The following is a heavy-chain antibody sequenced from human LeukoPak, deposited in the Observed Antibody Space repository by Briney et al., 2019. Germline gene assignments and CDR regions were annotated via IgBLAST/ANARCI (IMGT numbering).Heavy chain of an antibody. D-gene: IGHD6-25*01. Sequence: GESLKISCKGSGYSFTGNWIGWVRQMPGKGLEWMGIIYPGDSDTRYSPSFQGHVTISADKSISTAYLHWSSLKSSDTAMYYFARSTAATSVDYWGQGNLGTASS. CDR2: IYPGDSDT. CDR3: ARSTAATSVDY. CDR1: GYSFTGNW. V-gene: IGHV5-51*01. J-gene: IGHJ4*02.